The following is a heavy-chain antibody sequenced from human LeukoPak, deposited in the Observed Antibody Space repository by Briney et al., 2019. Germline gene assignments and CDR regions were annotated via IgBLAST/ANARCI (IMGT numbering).Heavy chain of an antibody. CDR3: ARVGVTTVIDY. D-gene: IGHD4-17*01. Sequence: PSETLSLTCTVSGGSISSGDYYWSWIRQPPGKGLEWIGYIYYSGSTYYNPSLKSRVTISVDTSKNQFSLKLNSVTAADTAVYYCARVGVTTVIDYWGQGTLVTVSS. J-gene: IGHJ4*02. CDR1: GGSISSGDYY. CDR2: IYYSGST. V-gene: IGHV4-30-4*08.